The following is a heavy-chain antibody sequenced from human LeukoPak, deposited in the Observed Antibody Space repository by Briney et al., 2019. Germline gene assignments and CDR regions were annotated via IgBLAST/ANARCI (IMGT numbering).Heavy chain of an antibody. CDR1: GYTFTSYA. D-gene: IGHD4-23*01. CDR2: IIPIFGTE. Sequence: SVKVSCKASGYTFTSYAITWVRQAPGQGLEWMGGIIPIFGTENYAQKFQGRVTITTDESTSTAYMELSSLRSEDTAVYYCARGPGYGGIYYYYYMDVWGKGTTVTVSS. V-gene: IGHV1-69*05. J-gene: IGHJ6*03. CDR3: ARGPGYGGIYYYYYMDV.